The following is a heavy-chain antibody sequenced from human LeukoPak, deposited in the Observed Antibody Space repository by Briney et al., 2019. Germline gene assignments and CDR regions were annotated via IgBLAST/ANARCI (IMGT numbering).Heavy chain of an antibody. J-gene: IGHJ4*02. CDR1: GFTFSSYA. V-gene: IGHV3-23*01. Sequence: GGSLRLSCAASGFTFSSYAMSWVRQAPGRGLEWDSAISGSGDNTYYADSVKGRFTISRDNSKNTLYLQMNSLRAEDTAVYYCAKSGGSYPYYFDYWGQGTLVTVSS. CDR3: AKSGGSYPYYFDY. D-gene: IGHD1-26*01. CDR2: ISGSGDNT.